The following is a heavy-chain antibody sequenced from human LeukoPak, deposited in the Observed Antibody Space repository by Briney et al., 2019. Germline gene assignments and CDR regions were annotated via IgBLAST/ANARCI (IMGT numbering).Heavy chain of an antibody. J-gene: IGHJ4*02. CDR1: GYTFTSYG. CDR2: ISAYNGNT. CDR3: ARVTQTDYDFDY. Sequence: ASVRVSCKASGYTFTSYGISWVRQAPGQGLEWMGWISAYNGNTNYAQKFQGRVTMTRDTSISTAYMELRSLRSDDTAVYYCARVTQTDYDFDYWGQGTLVTVSS. D-gene: IGHD4-17*01. V-gene: IGHV1-18*01.